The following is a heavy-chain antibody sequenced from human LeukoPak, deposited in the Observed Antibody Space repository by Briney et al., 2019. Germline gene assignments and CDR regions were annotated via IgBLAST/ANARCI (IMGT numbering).Heavy chain of an antibody. CDR1: GYTFTSYG. V-gene: IGHV1-18*01. Sequence: ASVKVSCKASGYTFTSYGISWVRQSPGRGLEWMGWISAYNGNTNYAQKLQGRVTMTTDTSTSTAYMELRSLRSDDTAVYYCAGSPSEGWFDPWGQGTLVTVSS. CDR3: AGSPSEGWFDP. CDR2: ISAYNGNT. D-gene: IGHD1-26*01. J-gene: IGHJ5*02.